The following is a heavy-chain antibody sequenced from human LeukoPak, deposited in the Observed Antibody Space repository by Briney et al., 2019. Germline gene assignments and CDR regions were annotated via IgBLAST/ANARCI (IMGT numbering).Heavy chain of an antibody. CDR2: IYYSGKT. Sequence: PSETLSLTCTVSGGSISAYYWSWIRQPPGKELQWIGYIYYSGKTNYNSSLKSRVTISLDTSKNQFSLKLSSVTAADTAVYYCARGVITGNPQYVDYWGRGTLVTVSS. J-gene: IGHJ4*02. V-gene: IGHV4-59*01. CDR3: ARGVITGNPQYVDY. CDR1: GGSISAYY. D-gene: IGHD1-20*01.